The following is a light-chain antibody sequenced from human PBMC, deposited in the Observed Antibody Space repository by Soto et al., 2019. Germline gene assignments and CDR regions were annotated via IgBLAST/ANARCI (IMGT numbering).Light chain of an antibody. CDR1: LSLSYNH. V-gene: IGKV3-20*01. CDR3: QQYIEERHT. J-gene: IGKJ2*01. CDR2: GSS. Sequence: EIVSTQSPGTLSLSPGETAALSCRASLSLSYNHLAWYQQRPGQAPRLLIYGSSSRAAGIPDRFRGSGTGTDFTLTIRRLEPEDFGVYYCQQYIEERHTFGMGT.